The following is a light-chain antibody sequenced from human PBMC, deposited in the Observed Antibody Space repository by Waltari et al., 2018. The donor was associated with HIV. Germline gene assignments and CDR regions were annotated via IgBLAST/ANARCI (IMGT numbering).Light chain of an antibody. CDR1: SSDVGGYNL. CDR3: CAYAGSTTYVI. CDR2: EVS. V-gene: IGLV2-23*02. J-gene: IGLJ2*01. Sequence: QSALTQPASVSGSPGQSITISCTGTSSDVGGYNLVSWYQQHPAKAPKLMIYEVSKRPSGVSNPFSGSKSGTTASLTISVLQAEDEADYYCCAYAGSTTYVIFGGGTKLTVL.